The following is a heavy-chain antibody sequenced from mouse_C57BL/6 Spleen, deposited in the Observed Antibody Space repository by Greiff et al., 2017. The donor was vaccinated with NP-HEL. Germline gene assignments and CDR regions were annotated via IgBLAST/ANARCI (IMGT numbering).Heavy chain of an antibody. CDR3: AREDYYGSSYRYFDV. CDR2: IYPGDGDT. V-gene: IGHV1-80*01. J-gene: IGHJ1*03. Sequence: VKLVESGAELVKPGASVKISCKASGYAFSSYWMNWVKQRHGKGLEWIGQIYPGDGDTNSNGKFKGQATLTADKSSSAAHMQLSSLTAEDSAVYFCAREDYYGSSYRYFDVWGTGTTVTVSS. D-gene: IGHD1-1*01. CDR1: GYAFSSYW.